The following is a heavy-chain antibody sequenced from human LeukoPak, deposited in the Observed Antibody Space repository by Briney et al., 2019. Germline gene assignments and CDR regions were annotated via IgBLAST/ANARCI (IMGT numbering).Heavy chain of an antibody. CDR2: INPSGGTT. Sequence: ASVTVSFTASGYTFTSYYIHWVRQAPGQGLELMGLINPSGGTTRYAQKFQGRVTMTRDTSTSTVYMELSSLRSEDTAVYYCARGDMDVWGKGTTVTISS. CDR1: GYTFTSYY. J-gene: IGHJ6*03. CDR3: ARGDMDV. V-gene: IGHV1-46*01.